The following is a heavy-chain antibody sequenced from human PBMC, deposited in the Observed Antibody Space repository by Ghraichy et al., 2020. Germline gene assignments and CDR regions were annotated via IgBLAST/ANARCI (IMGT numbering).Heavy chain of an antibody. Sequence: AGSLRLSCAASGFTFSSYGMHWVRQAPGKGLEWVAFIRYDGSNKYYADSVKGRFTISRDNSKNTLYLQMNSLRAEDTAVYYCAKERYSSSWYPTPIDYWGQGTLVTVSS. J-gene: IGHJ4*02. D-gene: IGHD6-13*01. CDR3: AKERYSSSWYPTPIDY. CDR2: IRYDGSNK. CDR1: GFTFSSYG. V-gene: IGHV3-30*02.